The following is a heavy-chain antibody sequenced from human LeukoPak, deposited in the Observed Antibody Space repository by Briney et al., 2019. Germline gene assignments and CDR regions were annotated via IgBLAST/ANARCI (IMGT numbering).Heavy chain of an antibody. D-gene: IGHD3-10*01. Sequence: GGSLRLSCAVSGFTFSNCAMTWVRQAPGKGLEWVGRIRSKTDGGTADYAAPVKGRFTISRDDSKYTLYLQLNSLKTEDTAVYYCTTSYGSGSYVSWGQGTLVTVSS. CDR1: GFTFSNCA. CDR2: IRSKTDGGTA. V-gene: IGHV3-15*01. CDR3: TTSYGSGSYVS. J-gene: IGHJ4*02.